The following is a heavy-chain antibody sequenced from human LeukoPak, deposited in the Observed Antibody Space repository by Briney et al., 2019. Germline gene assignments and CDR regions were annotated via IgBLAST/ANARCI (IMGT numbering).Heavy chain of an antibody. CDR2: IYYSGST. V-gene: IGHV4-39*07. Sequence: PSETLSLTCTVSGGSISSNSYSWGWVRQPPGKGLEWIGHIYYSGSTSYNPSLKSRVTISVDKSKNQFSLKLSSVTAADTAVYYCARAPDFDYWGQGTLVTVSS. CDR3: ARAPDFDY. CDR1: GGSISSNSYS. J-gene: IGHJ4*02.